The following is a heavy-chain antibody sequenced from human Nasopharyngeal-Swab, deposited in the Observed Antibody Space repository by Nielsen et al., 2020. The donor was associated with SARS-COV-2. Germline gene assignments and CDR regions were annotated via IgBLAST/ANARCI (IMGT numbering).Heavy chain of an antibody. CDR2: INHSGST. CDR3: ARHDYSNYN. V-gene: IGHV4-34*01. D-gene: IGHD4-11*01. Sequence: SETLSLTCAVYGGSFSGYYWSWIRQLPGKGLEWIGEINHSGSTNYNPSLKSRVTISVDTSKNQFSLKLSSVTAADTAVYYCARHDYSNYNWGQGTLVTVSS. CDR1: GGSFSGYY. J-gene: IGHJ4*02.